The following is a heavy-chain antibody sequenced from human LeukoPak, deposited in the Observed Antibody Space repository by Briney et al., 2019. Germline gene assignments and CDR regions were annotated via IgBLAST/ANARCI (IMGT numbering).Heavy chain of an antibody. V-gene: IGHV3-23*01. J-gene: IGHJ5*01. D-gene: IGHD6-13*01. CDR2: ISGSGGST. CDR1: GFTFSSYA. Sequence: GGSLRLSCAASGFTFSSYAMSWVRQAPGKGLEWVSAISGSGGSTYYADSVKGRFTISRDNAKNSLYLQMNSLRADDTAVYYCARGQTGFSTSWYDFWGQGALVTVSS. CDR3: ARGQTGFSTSWYDF.